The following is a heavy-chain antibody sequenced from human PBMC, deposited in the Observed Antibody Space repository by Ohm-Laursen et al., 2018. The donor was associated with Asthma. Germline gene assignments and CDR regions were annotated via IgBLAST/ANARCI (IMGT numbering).Heavy chain of an antibody. J-gene: IGHJ6*02. CDR2: ITASGGTT. CDR3: ARDLTMTATYWGEYSYYDMGV. V-gene: IGHV3-23*01. Sequence: GSLRLSCTASGAGITFSKYAMSWVRQAPGKGLEWVSGITASGGTTYYADSVKGRFTISRDNSKNTVYVQLNSLRAEDTAIYYCARDLTMTATYWGEYSYYDMGVWGQGTTVTVSS. D-gene: IGHD4/OR15-4a*01. CDR1: GAGITFSKYA.